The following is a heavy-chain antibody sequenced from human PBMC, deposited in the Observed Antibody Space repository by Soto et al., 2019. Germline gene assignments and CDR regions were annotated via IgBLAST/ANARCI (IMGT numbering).Heavy chain of an antibody. CDR1: GGTFSSYT. D-gene: IGHD4-17*01. CDR2: IIPILGIA. Sequence: QVQLVQSGAEVKKPGSSVKVSCKASGGTFSSYTISWVRQPPGQGLEWMGRIIPILGIANYAQKFQGRVTITADKSTSTVCMELRSLRSVYTAVYCCASLVTTDYLVGMDVWGQGTTVSVSS. J-gene: IGHJ6*02. CDR3: ASLVTTDYLVGMDV. V-gene: IGHV1-69*02.